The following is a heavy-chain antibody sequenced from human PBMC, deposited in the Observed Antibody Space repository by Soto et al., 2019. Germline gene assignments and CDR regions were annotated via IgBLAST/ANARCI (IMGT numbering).Heavy chain of an antibody. Sequence: EVQLVESGGGLVKPGGSLRLSCAASGLTFTRYSMNWVRQAPGKGLEWVSSISSTTNYIYYGDSMKGRFTISRDNAKNSLYLEINSLRAEDTAVYYCARESEDLTSNFDYWGQGTLVTVSS. CDR2: ISSTTNYI. J-gene: IGHJ4*02. CDR1: GLTFTRYS. V-gene: IGHV3-21*06. CDR3: ARESEDLTSNFDY.